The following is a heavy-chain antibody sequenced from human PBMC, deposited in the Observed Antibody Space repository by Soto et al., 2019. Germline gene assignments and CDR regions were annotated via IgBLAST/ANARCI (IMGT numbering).Heavy chain of an antibody. CDR3: VRGGGTYYVDM. Sequence: QVQLVESGGGLVKPGGSLRLSCTASGFTFSDYYMSWIRQAPGKGLECISYISSSASFTNNADSVKGRFTISRDNANNALYLQMNSLRVEVTAVYYGVRGGGTYYVDMWGQGTMVTVSS. J-gene: IGHJ3*01. CDR2: ISSSASFT. D-gene: IGHD1-26*01. V-gene: IGHV3-11*05. CDR1: GFTFSDYY.